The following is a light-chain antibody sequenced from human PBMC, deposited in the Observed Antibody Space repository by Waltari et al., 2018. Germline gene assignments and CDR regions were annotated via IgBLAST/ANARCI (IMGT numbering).Light chain of an antibody. CDR1: SRDVGRYNL. Sequence: QSALTQPASVSGSPGQSITISCTGNSRDVGRYNLVSWYQQHPGKAPKLMIFEVTKRPSGVSNRFSGSTSGNTASLTISGLQAEDEADYYCCSYAGSATPYVFGTGTKVTVL. J-gene: IGLJ1*01. CDR3: CSYAGSATPYV. CDR2: EVT. V-gene: IGLV2-23*02.